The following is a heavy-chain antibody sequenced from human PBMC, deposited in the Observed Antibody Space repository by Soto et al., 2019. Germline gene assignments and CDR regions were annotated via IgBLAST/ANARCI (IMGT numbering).Heavy chain of an antibody. CDR2: IIPIFGTA. CDR1: GGTFSSYA. D-gene: IGHD2-2*01. V-gene: IGHV1-69*13. J-gene: IGHJ6*02. CDR3: ARVGGGDIVLVPAAPDV. Sequence: SVKVSCKASGGTFSSYAISWVRQAPGQGLEWMGGIIPIFGTANYAQKFQGRVTITADESTSTAYMELSSLRSEDTAVYYCARVGGGDIVLVPAAPDVWGQGTTVTVSS.